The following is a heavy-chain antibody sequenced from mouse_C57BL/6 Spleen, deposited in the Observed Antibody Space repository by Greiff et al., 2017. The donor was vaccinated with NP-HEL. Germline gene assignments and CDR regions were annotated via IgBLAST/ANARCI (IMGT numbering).Heavy chain of an antibody. CDR1: GYTFTSYW. D-gene: IGHD1-1*01. J-gene: IGHJ4*01. CDR3: ARVYYGSSYDYAMDY. V-gene: IGHV1-69*01. CDR2: IDPSDSYT. Sequence: VQLQQPGAELVMPGASVKLSCKASGYTFTSYWMHWVKQRPGQGLEWIGEIDPSDSYTNYNQKFKGKSTLTVGKSSSTAYMQLSSLTSEDSAVYYCARVYYGSSYDYAMDYWGQGTSVTVSS.